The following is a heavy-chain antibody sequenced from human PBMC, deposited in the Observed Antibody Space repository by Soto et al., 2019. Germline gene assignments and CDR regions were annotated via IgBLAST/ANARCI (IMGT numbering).Heavy chain of an antibody. J-gene: IGHJ4*02. Sequence: GGSLRLSCAASGFTFDDYAMHWVRQAPGKGLEWVSGISWNSGSIGYADSVKGRFTISRDNSKNTLYLQMNSLRAEDTAVYYCAKDEPIDYWGQGTLVTVSS. CDR3: AKDEPIDY. V-gene: IGHV3-9*01. CDR2: ISWNSGSI. CDR1: GFTFDDYA.